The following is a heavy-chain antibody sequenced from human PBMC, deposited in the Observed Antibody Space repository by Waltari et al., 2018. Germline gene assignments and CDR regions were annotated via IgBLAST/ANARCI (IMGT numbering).Heavy chain of an antibody. V-gene: IGHV4-39*01. D-gene: IGHD3-10*01. CDR2: IYYSGST. J-gene: IGHJ5*02. Sequence: QLQLQESGPGLVEPSETLSLTCTAPGGSLSSRSHLWAWIRRPPGKGLEWIGSIYYSGSTFYNPSLKSRVTISVDTSKNQFSLKLTSVTAADTAEYYCARIGSVNWFDPWGQGILVTASS. CDR3: ARIGSVNWFDP. CDR1: GGSLSSRSHL.